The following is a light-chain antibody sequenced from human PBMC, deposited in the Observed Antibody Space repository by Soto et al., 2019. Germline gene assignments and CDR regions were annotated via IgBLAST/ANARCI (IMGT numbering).Light chain of an antibody. CDR3: QQYNSWPQT. J-gene: IGKJ1*01. CDR2: GTS. CDR1: QSIYSN. V-gene: IGKV3-15*01. Sequence: TQSPATLSVSPGERATLSCRARQSIYSNLAWYYQRPGQSPGLLIYGTSTRATGIPARFSGSGSGTEFTLTISSLQAEDFAVYYCQQYNSWPQTFGQGTKVEIK.